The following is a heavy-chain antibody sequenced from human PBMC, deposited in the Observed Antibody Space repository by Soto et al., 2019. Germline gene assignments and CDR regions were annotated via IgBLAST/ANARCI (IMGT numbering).Heavy chain of an antibody. J-gene: IGHJ4*02. V-gene: IGHV4-30-4*01. CDR2: ILNSGSP. Sequence: QVQLQESGPGLVRPSQTLSLTCSVSGASIYNGGYFWSWIRQSPGKGLEWIGHILNSGSPSNNPSLNSRLTIPADTSMTQFSLALTSVTAADTAMYYCTRAPTAEKVDSWGQGILVTVSS. CDR1: GASIYNGGYF. CDR3: TRAPTAEKVDS.